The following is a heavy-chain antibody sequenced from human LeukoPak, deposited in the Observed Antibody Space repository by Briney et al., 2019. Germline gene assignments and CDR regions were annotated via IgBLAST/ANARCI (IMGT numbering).Heavy chain of an antibody. CDR3: ARLYSSSLGRVFDY. D-gene: IGHD6-13*01. CDR2: ISYSGST. Sequence: PSETLSLTCTVSGGSISSYYWSWIRKPPGKGLEWIGYISYSGSTNYNPSLKSRVTISVDTSKNQFSLKLSSVTAADTAIYYCARLYSSSLGRVFDYWGQGTLVTVSS. CDR1: GGSISSYY. J-gene: IGHJ4*02. V-gene: IGHV4-59*01.